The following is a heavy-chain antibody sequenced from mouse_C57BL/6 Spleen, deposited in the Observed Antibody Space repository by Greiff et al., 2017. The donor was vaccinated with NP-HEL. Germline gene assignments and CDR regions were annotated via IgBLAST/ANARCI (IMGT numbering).Heavy chain of an antibody. CDR3: ARTSSYYGSSYWYFDV. CDR1: GYAFSSSW. D-gene: IGHD1-1*01. CDR2: IYPGDGDT. V-gene: IGHV1-82*01. Sequence: VKLMESGPELVKPGASVKISCKASGYAFSSSWMNWVKQRPGKGLEWIGRIYPGDGDTNYNGKFKGKATLTADKSSSTAYMQLSSLTSEDSAVYFCARTSSYYGSSYWYFDVWGTGTTVTVSS. J-gene: IGHJ1*03.